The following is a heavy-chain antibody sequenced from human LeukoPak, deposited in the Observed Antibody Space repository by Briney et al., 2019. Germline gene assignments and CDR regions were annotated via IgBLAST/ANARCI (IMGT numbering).Heavy chain of an antibody. Sequence: SETLSLTCTVSGGSISSYYWSWIRQPPGKGLEWIGYNYDSGSTNYNPSLKSRVTISVDTSKTQFSLSLSSVIAADTAVYYCARGRMEYRQEVRALEWFVDYWGQGTLVTVSS. CDR2: NYDSGST. V-gene: IGHV4-59*01. CDR3: ARGRMEYRQEVRALEWFVDY. D-gene: IGHD3-3*01. CDR1: GGSISSYY. J-gene: IGHJ4*02.